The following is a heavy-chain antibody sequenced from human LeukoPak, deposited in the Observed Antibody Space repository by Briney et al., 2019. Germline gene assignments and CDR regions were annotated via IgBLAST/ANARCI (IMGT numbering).Heavy chain of an antibody. V-gene: IGHV3-64*04. J-gene: IGHJ4*02. Sequence: GGSLRLSCSASGFTFSSYAMHWVRQAPGKGLEYVSAISSNGGSTYYADSAKGRFTISRDNSKNTLYLQMNSLRSEDTAVYHCARERAVAGLFDYWGQGTLVTVSS. CDR1: GFTFSSYA. CDR3: ARERAVAGLFDY. D-gene: IGHD6-19*01. CDR2: ISSNGGST.